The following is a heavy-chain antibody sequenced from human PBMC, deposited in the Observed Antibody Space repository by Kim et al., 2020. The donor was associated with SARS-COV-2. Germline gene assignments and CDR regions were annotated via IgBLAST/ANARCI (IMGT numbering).Heavy chain of an antibody. CDR2: STT. V-gene: IGHV3-74*01. J-gene: IGHJ4*02. CDR3: ARGSMAQGY. Sequence: STTPYAGAVKGRFTISRDNAKNTLYLQMNSLRAEDTAVYYCARGSMAQGYWGQGTLVTVSS. D-gene: IGHD2-2*01.